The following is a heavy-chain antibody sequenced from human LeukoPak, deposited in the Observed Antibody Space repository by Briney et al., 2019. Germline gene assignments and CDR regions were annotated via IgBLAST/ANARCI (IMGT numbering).Heavy chain of an antibody. Sequence: GGSLRLSCAASGFTFSSYWISWVRQAPGKGLEWVANIKQDGSEKYYVDSAKGRFTISRDNARNSLYLQMNSLRAEDTAVYYCARVSYYYDTRVYWGQGTLVIVSS. CDR2: IKQDGSEK. D-gene: IGHD3-22*01. CDR3: ARVSYYYDTRVY. V-gene: IGHV3-7*01. CDR1: GFTFSSYW. J-gene: IGHJ4*02.